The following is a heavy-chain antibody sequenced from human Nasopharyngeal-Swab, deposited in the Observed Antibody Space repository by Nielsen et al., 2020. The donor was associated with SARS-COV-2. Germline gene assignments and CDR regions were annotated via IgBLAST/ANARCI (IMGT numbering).Heavy chain of an antibody. J-gene: IGHJ6*02. D-gene: IGHD5-24*01. CDR1: GFTFSSYS. Sequence: GGSLRLSCAASGFTFSSYSMNWVRQAQGKGLEWVSSISSSSSYIYYADSVKGRFTISRDNAKNTLYLQMNSLRAEDTAVYYCARDLRDGYNLGYYYYGMDVWGQGTTVTVSS. V-gene: IGHV3-21*01. CDR3: ARDLRDGYNLGYYYYGMDV. CDR2: ISSSSSYI.